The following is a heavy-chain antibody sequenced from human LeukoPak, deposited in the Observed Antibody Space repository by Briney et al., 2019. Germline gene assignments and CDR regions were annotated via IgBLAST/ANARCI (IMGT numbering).Heavy chain of an antibody. J-gene: IGHJ4*02. CDR1: GLTFSSYE. CDR2: IGPSGVNI. Sequence: GGTLRLSCAVSGLTFSSYEMNWVRQAPGKGLEGVSYIGPSGVNIYYADSVRGRFTISRDNAKSSVYLQMNGLTAEDTAIYYCATLYGRDYWGQGTPVTVSS. CDR3: ATLYGRDY. V-gene: IGHV3-48*03. D-gene: IGHD4-17*01.